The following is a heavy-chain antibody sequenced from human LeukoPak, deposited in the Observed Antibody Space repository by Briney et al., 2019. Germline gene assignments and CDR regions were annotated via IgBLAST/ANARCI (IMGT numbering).Heavy chain of an antibody. CDR2: LFYSGTT. CDR3: ARGYRTSWYLDF. J-gene: IGHJ4*02. CDR1: GASITSSY. V-gene: IGHV4-59*01. D-gene: IGHD6-13*01. Sequence: SQTLSLTCTVSGASITSSYWSWIRQPPGKGLEWIGYLFYSGTTSYNPSLKSRVTISVDTSENQFSLNLSSVTAADTAVYYCARGYRTSWYLDFWGQGTLVTVSS.